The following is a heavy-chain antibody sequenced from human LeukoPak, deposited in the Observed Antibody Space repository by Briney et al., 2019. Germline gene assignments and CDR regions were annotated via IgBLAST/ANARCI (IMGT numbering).Heavy chain of an antibody. CDR1: GYTFTGYY. D-gene: IGHD6-19*01. J-gene: IGHJ5*02. Sequence: ASVKVSCKASGYTFTGYYIHWVRQAPGQGLEWLGWINPNSGGTKYAQKFQGRVTMTRDTSISTAYMGLSRLRSDDTAVYYCAKGRVVAGTKSLTYNWFDPWGQGTLVTVSS. CDR3: AKGRVVAGTKSLTYNWFDP. CDR2: INPNSGGT. V-gene: IGHV1-2*02.